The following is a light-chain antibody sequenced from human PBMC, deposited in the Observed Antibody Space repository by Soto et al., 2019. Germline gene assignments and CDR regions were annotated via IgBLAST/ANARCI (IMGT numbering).Light chain of an antibody. CDR3: SSYTTSSTHL. Sequence: QSVLTQPASVSGSPGQSITISGPGTSIDVGGYNYVPWYQQNPGKAPKLVIFDVSDRPSGVSNRFSGSKSGNTASLTISGLQPEDEAEYYCSSYTTSSTHLFGGGTKLTVL. CDR2: DVS. CDR1: SIDVGGYNY. J-gene: IGLJ2*01. V-gene: IGLV2-14*03.